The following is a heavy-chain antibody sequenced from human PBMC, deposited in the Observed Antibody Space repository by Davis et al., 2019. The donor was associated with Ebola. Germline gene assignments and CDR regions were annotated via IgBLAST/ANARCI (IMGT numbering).Heavy chain of an antibody. D-gene: IGHD6-19*01. Sequence: GESLKISCAASGFTFSAHSMNWARQAPGKGLEWVSAISGSGGSTYYADSVKGRFTISRDNSKNTLYLQMNSLRAEDTAVYYCAKVAGLYFDYWGQGTLVTVSS. J-gene: IGHJ4*02. V-gene: IGHV3-23*01. CDR3: AKVAGLYFDY. CDR1: GFTFSAHS. CDR2: ISGSGGST.